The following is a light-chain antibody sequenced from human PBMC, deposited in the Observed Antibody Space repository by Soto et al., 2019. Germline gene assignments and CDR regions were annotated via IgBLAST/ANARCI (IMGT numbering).Light chain of an antibody. Sequence: DIQMTQSPSSLSASVGDRVTITCRASQSISSYLNWYRQKPGKAPKLLIYAASSLQSGVPSRFSGSGSGTDFTLTISSLPPEDFATYYCQQSYSTPPYTFGQGTKLEIK. CDR3: QQSYSTPPYT. CDR1: QSISSY. V-gene: IGKV1-39*01. CDR2: AAS. J-gene: IGKJ2*01.